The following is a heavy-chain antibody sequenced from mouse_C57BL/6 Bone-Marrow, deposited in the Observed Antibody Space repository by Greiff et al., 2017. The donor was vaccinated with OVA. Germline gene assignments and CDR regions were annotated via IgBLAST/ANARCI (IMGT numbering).Heavy chain of an antibody. CDR3: ARNNGLPPYFDV. D-gene: IGHD1-1*01. Sequence: QVQLQESGPGLVAPSQSLSITCTVSGFSFTSYAISWVRQPPGKGLEWLGVIWPGGGTNYTSALKSRMSISKDNTKSRVFLKMNSLQTDDTARYYCARNNGLPPYFDVWGTGTTVTVSS. CDR1: GFSFTSYA. V-gene: IGHV2-9-1*01. J-gene: IGHJ1*03. CDR2: IWPGGGT.